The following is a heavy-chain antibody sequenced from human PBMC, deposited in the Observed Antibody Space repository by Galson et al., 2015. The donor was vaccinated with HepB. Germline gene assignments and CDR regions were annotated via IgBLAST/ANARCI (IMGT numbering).Heavy chain of an antibody. CDR1: GFTFTSSA. D-gene: IGHD3-3*01. J-gene: IGHJ4*02. V-gene: IGHV1-58*02. CDR2: IVVGSGNT. Sequence: SVKVSCKASGFTFTSSAMQWVRQARGQRLEWIGWIVVGSGNTNYAQKFQERVTITRDMSTSTAYMELSSLRSEDTAVYYCARFSPGNRYYFDYWGQGTLVTVSS. CDR3: ARFSPGNRYYFDY.